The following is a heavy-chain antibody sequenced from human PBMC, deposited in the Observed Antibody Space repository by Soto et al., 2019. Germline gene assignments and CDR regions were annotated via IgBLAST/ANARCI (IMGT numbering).Heavy chain of an antibody. Sequence: SVKVSCKTSGYFFTSYYIHWVRQAPGQGLEWMGWINPNNGGTNSAQKFQGRVTMTSDTSINTAYMEITSLRSDDTALYYCAREVTYGGGSFSLGLWGQGTLVTVSS. CDR2: INPNNGGT. CDR3: AREVTYGGGSFSLGL. D-gene: IGHD3-10*01. CDR1: GYFFTSYY. J-gene: IGHJ4*02. V-gene: IGHV1-2*02.